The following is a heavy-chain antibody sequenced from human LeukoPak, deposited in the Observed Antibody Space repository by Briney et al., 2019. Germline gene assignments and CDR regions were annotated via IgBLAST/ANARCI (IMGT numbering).Heavy chain of an antibody. J-gene: IGHJ4*01. CDR3: AGGHEALGY. CDR1: GFTVSNNY. Sequence: GGSLRLSCAASGFTVSNNYMSWVRQPPGKGLEWVSLIYSAGRTFYADSVKGRFTISRDNSKNTLYLQMNSLRAEDTAIYYCAGGHEALGYWGQGTLHAVSS. V-gene: IGHV3-53*01. D-gene: IGHD3-10*01. CDR2: IYSAGRT.